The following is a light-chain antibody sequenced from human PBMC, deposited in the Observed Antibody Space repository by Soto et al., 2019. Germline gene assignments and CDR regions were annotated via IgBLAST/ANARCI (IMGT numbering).Light chain of an antibody. CDR2: EVS. CDR1: SNDVGHSSF. V-gene: IGLV2-8*01. Sequence: QSALTQPPSASGSPGQSGTISCTGNSNDVGHSSFISWYQQHTGKGPKLIIYEVSKRPSEVPDRFSGSKSGNTASLSVSGLQDEDEADSFCNAQAANGKHVFGTGTKLTVL. CDR3: NAQAANGKHV. J-gene: IGLJ1*01.